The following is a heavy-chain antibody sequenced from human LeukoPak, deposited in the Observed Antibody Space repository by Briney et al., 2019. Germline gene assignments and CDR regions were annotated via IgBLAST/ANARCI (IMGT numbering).Heavy chain of an antibody. V-gene: IGHV4-31*03. CDR3: ARVVRGSTQADY. CDR1: GGSISSGGYY. J-gene: IGHJ4*02. Sequence: SQTLSLTCTVSGGSISSGGYYWSWIRQQPGKGLERIGYIYYSGSTYYNPSLKSRVTTSVDTSKNQFSLKLSSVTAADTAVYYCARVVRGSTQADYWGQGTLVTVSS. CDR2: IYYSGST. D-gene: IGHD3-10*01.